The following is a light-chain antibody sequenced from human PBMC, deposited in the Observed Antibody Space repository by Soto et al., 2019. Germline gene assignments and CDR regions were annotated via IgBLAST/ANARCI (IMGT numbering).Light chain of an antibody. CDR1: QGISNY. CDR3: QKYNSAPRT. Sequence: DIQVTQSPSSPSASVGDRVTNTCRASQGISNYLAWYQQKPGKVPKLLIYAPSTLQSGVPSRVSGSGSGTDFTLTISSLQPEDVATYYCQKYNSAPRTFGQGTKVAIK. J-gene: IGKJ1*01. CDR2: APS. V-gene: IGKV1-27*01.